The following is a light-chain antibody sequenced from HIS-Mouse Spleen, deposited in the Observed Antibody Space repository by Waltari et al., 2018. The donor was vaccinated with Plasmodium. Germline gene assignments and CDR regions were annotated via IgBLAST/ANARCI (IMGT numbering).Light chain of an antibody. Sequence: QSALTQPASVSGSPGQSITISCTGTSSDVGGYNYVSWYQPHPGKAPKPMIYDVSNRPSGVSNRFSGSKSGNTASLTISGLQAEDEADYYCSSYTSSSTPYVFGTGTKVTVL. CDR3: SSYTSSSTPYV. CDR1: SSDVGGYNY. J-gene: IGLJ1*01. V-gene: IGLV2-14*03. CDR2: DVS.